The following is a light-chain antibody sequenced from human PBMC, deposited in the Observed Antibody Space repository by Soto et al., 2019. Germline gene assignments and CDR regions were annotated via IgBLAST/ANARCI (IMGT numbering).Light chain of an antibody. CDR1: SLDIGSNP. CDR3: ASWDDGLYVGV. CDR2: SNT. Sequence: QLVLTQPPSASGTPGQRVSISCSGSSLDIGSNPVSWYQQLPGTAPKLLIYSNTDRPSGVPDRFSGMKSGTSASLAIGGLDSGDESDDYCASWDDGLYVGVFGAGTTLAAL. J-gene: IGLJ3*02. V-gene: IGLV1-44*01.